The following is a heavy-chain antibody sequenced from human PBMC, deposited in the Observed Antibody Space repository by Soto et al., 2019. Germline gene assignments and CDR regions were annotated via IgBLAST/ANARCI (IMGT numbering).Heavy chain of an antibody. D-gene: IGHD6-13*01. V-gene: IGHV1-3*04. CDR2: SNTGNGNT. J-gene: IGHJ4*02. CDR3: ARGITAAGTAGGY. Sequence: QVQLVQSGAEVKKPGASVKGSCKASGYNLTSFPIYWVRHDPGQRLEWMGWSNTGNGNTKYSQKFQGRVNITRDTSASTAYMELTSLRSEDTGVYYCARGITAAGTAGGYWGPGTLVTVSS. CDR1: GYNLTSFP.